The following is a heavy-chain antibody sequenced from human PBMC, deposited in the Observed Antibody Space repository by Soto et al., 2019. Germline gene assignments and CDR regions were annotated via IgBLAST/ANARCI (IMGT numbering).Heavy chain of an antibody. CDR1: GFTFTSSA. CDR3: ASGKDIVVVPAAMRYYYYYMDV. J-gene: IGHJ6*03. Sequence: ASVKVSCKASGFTFTSSALQWVRQARGQRLEWMGWINPNSGGTNYAQKFQGWVTMTRDTSISTAYMELSRLRSDDTAVYYCASGKDIVVVPAAMRYYYYYMDVWGKGTTVTVSS. D-gene: IGHD2-2*01. V-gene: IGHV1-2*04. CDR2: INPNSGGT.